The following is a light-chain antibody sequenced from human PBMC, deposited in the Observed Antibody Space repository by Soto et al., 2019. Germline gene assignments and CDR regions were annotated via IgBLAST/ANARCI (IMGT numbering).Light chain of an antibody. Sequence: DIQLTQSPSTLSASVGDRVTISCRASQRIFSWLAWYQQKPGKAPRLLIFDVSTLESGVPSRFSGSGSGTDLTLPISSLLPDDFAPYCCQHWWTFGQGTKVEIK. CDR2: DVS. CDR3: QHWWT. V-gene: IGKV1-5*01. CDR1: QRIFSW. J-gene: IGKJ1*01.